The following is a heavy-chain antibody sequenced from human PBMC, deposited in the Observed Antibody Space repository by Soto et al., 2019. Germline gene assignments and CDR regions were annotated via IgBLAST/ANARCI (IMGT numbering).Heavy chain of an antibody. Sequence: PSQTLSLTCAISGDSVSSNSAAWNWIRQSPSRGLEWLGRTYYRSKWYNDYAVSVKSRITINPDTSKNQFSLQLNSVTPEDTPVYYCARDSFEQWLVRGWFDPWGQGTLVTVSS. J-gene: IGHJ5*02. CDR1: GDSVSSNSAA. V-gene: IGHV6-1*01. CDR2: TYYRSKWYN. D-gene: IGHD6-19*01. CDR3: ARDSFEQWLVRGWFDP.